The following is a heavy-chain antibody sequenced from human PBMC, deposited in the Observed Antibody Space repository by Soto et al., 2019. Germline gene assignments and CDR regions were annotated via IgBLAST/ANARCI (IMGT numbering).Heavy chain of an antibody. J-gene: IGHJ4*02. CDR3: ARVSRRDRRAVYGPFDY. CDR2: INPSGGST. Sequence: QVQLVQSGAEVKKPGASVKVSCKASGYTFTSYYMHWVRQAPGQGLEWMGIINPSGGSTSYAQKFQGRVTMTRDTSTSTVYMELSSLRSEDTAVYYCARVSRRDRRAVYGPFDYWGQGTLVTVSS. CDR1: GYTFTSYY. V-gene: IGHV1-46*01. D-gene: IGHD2-8*01.